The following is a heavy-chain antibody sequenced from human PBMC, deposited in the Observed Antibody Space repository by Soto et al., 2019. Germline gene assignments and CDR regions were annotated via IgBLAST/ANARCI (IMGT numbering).Heavy chain of an antibody. V-gene: IGHV3-23*01. J-gene: IGHJ4*02. CDR2: ITANGDST. CDR1: GLTFSNYA. Sequence: GGSLRLSCAASGLTFSNYAMSWVRQAPGKGLKWVSTITANGDSTSYADSVRGRFTISRDTSKNTLYLQMNSLRAEDTAVYYCATQNFDYWGQGTLVTVSS. CDR3: ATQNFDY.